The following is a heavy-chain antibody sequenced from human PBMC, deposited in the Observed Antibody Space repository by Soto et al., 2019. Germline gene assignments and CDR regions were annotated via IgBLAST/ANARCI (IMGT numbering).Heavy chain of an antibody. V-gene: IGHV4-34*01. J-gene: IGHJ6*02. D-gene: IGHD4-17*01. CDR3: YGGYDSVGDCNYGTDV. CDR2: IDHSGSA. CDR1: GESFSGYY. Sequence: QVQLQQWGAGLLKPSETLSLTCAVNGESFSGYYWNWIRQPPGKGLEWIGEIDHSGSANYNPSLKSRVTISVDTSKNHLSLKLDSVTAADTAVYYCYGGYDSVGDCNYGTDVWGQGTTVTVSS.